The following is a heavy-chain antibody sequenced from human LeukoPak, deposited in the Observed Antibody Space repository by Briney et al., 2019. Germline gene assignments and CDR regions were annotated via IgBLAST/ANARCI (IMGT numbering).Heavy chain of an antibody. CDR1: RFTFSSHA. Sequence: GGSLRLSCAASRFTFSSHAMSWVRQAPGKGLEWVSDIRRRGGRTNNADSVNGRSTISRDNSKNTLYLQMTSMRAEDTAVYYCAKDRSITTPGDAFDIWGQGTMVTVSS. V-gene: IGHV3-23*01. CDR2: IRRRGGRT. D-gene: IGHD4-11*01. CDR3: AKDRSITTPGDAFDI. J-gene: IGHJ3*02.